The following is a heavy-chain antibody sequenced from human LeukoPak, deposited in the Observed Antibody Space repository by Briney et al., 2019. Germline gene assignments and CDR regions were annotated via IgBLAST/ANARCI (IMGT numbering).Heavy chain of an antibody. Sequence: ASVKVSCKASGYTFTSNYIHWVRQAPGQGLEWMGMIYPRDGSTSYAQKFQGRVTVTRDTSTSTVHMELSGLRSEDTALYYCAKDDSPGNTGIDYWGQGTLVTVSS. V-gene: IGHV1-46*01. CDR3: AKDDSPGNTGIDY. CDR2: IYPRDGST. D-gene: IGHD3-10*01. J-gene: IGHJ4*02. CDR1: GYTFTSNY.